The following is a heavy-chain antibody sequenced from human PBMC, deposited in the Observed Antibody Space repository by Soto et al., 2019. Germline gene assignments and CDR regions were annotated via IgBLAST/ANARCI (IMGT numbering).Heavy chain of an antibody. CDR3: TRQLETYCSSTSCYVYGMDV. CDR1: GFTFSCSA. D-gene: IGHD2-2*01. V-gene: IGHV3-73*01. Sequence: GGSLRLSCAASGFTFSCSAMHWVHQASGKGLEWVGSIRSPATSYATAYAASVKGRFTISRDDSKNTAYLQMNSLKTEDTAVYYCTRQLETYCSSTSCYVYGMDVWGQGTTVTVSS. CDR2: IRSPATSYAT. J-gene: IGHJ6*02.